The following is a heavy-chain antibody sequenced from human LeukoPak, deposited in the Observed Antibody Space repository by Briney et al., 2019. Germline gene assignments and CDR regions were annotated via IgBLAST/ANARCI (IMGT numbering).Heavy chain of an antibody. D-gene: IGHD2-2*01. CDR1: GYTFTNYG. CDR3: ARGTRPGPLLHLAY. Sequence: GDSVNVSCKASGYTFTNYGINWVRQAPGQGLEWMGWISTYNGNTNYAQRLQGRVTMTTDTSTSTAYMELRSLRSDDTAVFYCARGTRPGPLLHLAYWGQGTRVTVSS. J-gene: IGHJ4*02. V-gene: IGHV1-18*01. CDR2: ISTYNGNT.